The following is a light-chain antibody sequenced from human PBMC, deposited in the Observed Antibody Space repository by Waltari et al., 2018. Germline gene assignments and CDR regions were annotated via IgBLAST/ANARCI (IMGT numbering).Light chain of an antibody. V-gene: IGLV2-14*01. CDR2: EFS. J-gene: IGLJ2*01. Sequence: QSALTQPASVSGSPGQSITISCTGTSSDVGAYNYVSWYQQHPGRAPKLMIYEFSKRPSGVSNRFSGSKSGNTASLTISGLQAEDEADYYCNSYTSSSTLVFGGGTKLTVL. CDR1: SSDVGAYNY. CDR3: NSYTSSSTLV.